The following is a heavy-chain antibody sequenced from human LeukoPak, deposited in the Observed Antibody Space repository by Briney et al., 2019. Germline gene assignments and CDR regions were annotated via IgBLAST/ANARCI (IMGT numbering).Heavy chain of an antibody. Sequence: PGGSLRLSCAASGFTFSSHWMTWVRQAPGKGLEWVSVIYSGGSTYYADSVKGRFTLSRDNSKNTLFLQMNSLRAEDTAVYYCAREPQGDSSGYDAFDIWGQGTMVTVSS. D-gene: IGHD3-22*01. CDR1: GFTFSSHW. CDR3: AREPQGDSSGYDAFDI. V-gene: IGHV3-66*01. J-gene: IGHJ3*02. CDR2: IYSGGST.